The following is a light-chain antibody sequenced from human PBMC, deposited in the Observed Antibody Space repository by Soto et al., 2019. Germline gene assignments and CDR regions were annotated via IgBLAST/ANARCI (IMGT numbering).Light chain of an antibody. Sequence: EIVLTQSPATLSLSPGERATLSCRASQSVSSYLAWYQQKPGQAPRLLIYDASNRATGIPARFSGSGSGTDFTLTISSLEPEDFAVYYCQQRSNWPRPITFGQGTRLEIK. CDR3: QQRSNWPRPIT. CDR1: QSVSSY. J-gene: IGKJ5*01. V-gene: IGKV3-11*01. CDR2: DAS.